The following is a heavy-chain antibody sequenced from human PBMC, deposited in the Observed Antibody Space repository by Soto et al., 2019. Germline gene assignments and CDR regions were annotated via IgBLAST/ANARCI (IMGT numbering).Heavy chain of an antibody. D-gene: IGHD1-26*01. J-gene: IGHJ6*02. CDR2: ISSTSGTI. Sequence: EVQLVESGGGLVKPGGSLRLSCAASGFTFTTYSMNWVRQAPGKGLEWLSYISSTSGTINYAASVKGRFTISRDNAKNSLYLQMNSLRHEDTAVYYCARGDSGTYYRYYYGMDVWGQGTTVTVSS. CDR1: GFTFTTYS. CDR3: ARGDSGTYYRYYYGMDV. V-gene: IGHV3-48*02.